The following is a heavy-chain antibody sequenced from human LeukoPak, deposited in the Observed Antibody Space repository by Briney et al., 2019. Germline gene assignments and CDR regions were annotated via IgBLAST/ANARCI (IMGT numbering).Heavy chain of an antibody. Sequence: PGGSLRLSCAASRFTFSSYSMNWVRQAPGKGLEWVSSISSSSAYIYYADSVKGRFTISRDNAKNSLYLQMNSLRAEDTAVYYCARDATLYSYGHSDYWGQGTLVTVSS. CDR3: ARDATLYSYGHSDY. V-gene: IGHV3-21*01. CDR2: ISSSSAYI. D-gene: IGHD5-18*01. CDR1: RFTFSSYS. J-gene: IGHJ4*02.